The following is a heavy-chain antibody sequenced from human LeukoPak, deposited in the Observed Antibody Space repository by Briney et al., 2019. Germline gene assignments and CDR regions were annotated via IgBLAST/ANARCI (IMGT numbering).Heavy chain of an antibody. V-gene: IGHV3-21*01. CDR3: ASPYNSRWYELCY. D-gene: IGHD6-13*01. Sequence: GGSLRLSCAASGFTFSSYSMNWVRQAPGKGLEWVSSISSSSSYIYYADSVKGRFTIARDDAKKSLYLQMNSLRAEDTAVYYCASPYNSRWYELCYWGQGTLVTVSS. J-gene: IGHJ4*02. CDR2: ISSSSSYI. CDR1: GFTFSSYS.